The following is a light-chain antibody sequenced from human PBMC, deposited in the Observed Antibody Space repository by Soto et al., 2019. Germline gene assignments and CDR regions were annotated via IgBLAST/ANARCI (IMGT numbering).Light chain of an antibody. J-gene: IGLJ3*02. V-gene: IGLV4-69*01. CDR2: LNSDGSH. CDR3: QTWGTGIVV. CDR1: SGHSSNA. Sequence: QSVLTQSHSASASLGASVTVTCTLSSGHSSNAVAWHQQQPEKGPRYLMRLNSDGSHSKGDGIPDRFTGSSSGADRYLTISSLQSEDEADYYCQTWGTGIVVFGGGTKLTVL.